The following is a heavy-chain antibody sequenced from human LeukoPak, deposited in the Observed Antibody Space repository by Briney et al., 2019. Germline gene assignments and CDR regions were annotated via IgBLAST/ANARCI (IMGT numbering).Heavy chain of an antibody. J-gene: IGHJ4*02. Sequence: PGGPLRLSCAASGFTFSSYGMSWVRQAPGKGLEWVSAISGSGGSTYYADSVKGRFTISRDNSKNTLYLQMNSLRAEDTAVYYCAKLLTRWGYYMDVWGQGTLVTVSS. D-gene: IGHD3-16*01. V-gene: IGHV3-23*01. CDR3: AKLLTRWGYYMDV. CDR1: GFTFSSYG. CDR2: ISGSGGST.